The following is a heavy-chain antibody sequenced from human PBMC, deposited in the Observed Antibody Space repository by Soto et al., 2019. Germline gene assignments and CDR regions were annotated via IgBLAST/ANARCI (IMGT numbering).Heavy chain of an antibody. J-gene: IGHJ3*01. V-gene: IGHV3-30*18. CDR2: ISYDGSDK. Sequence: PEGSLRLSCDASGFTFNFYGMHWVRQAPGKGLEWVAVISYDGSDKYYADSVRGRFTISRDNTKNTVWLQMNSLRGEDTAVYYCAKERRYSFDALDLWGQGTLVTVSS. D-gene: IGHD5-18*01. CDR1: GFTFNFYG. CDR3: AKERRYSFDALDL.